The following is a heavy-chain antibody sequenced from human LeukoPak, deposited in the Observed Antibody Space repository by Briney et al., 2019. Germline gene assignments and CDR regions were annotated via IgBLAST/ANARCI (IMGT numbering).Heavy chain of an antibody. D-gene: IGHD2-2*02. Sequence: SETLSLTCTVSGGSISSSGYYWGWIRQPPGKGLEWIGYIYYSGSTNYNPSLKSRVTISVDTSKNQFSLKLSSVTAADTAVYYCARVGLVPAAILSYYYYYMDVWGKGTTVTVSS. CDR2: IYYSGST. J-gene: IGHJ6*03. CDR1: GGSISSSGYY. CDR3: ARVGLVPAAILSYYYYYMDV. V-gene: IGHV4-61*08.